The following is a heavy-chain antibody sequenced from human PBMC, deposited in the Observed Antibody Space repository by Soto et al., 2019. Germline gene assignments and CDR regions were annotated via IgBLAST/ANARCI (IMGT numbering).Heavy chain of an antibody. CDR1: GFTFSSYS. CDR2: ISSSSSYI. Sequence: EVQLVESGGGLVKPGGSLRLSCAASGFTFSSYSMNWVRQAPGKGLEWVSSISSSSSYIYYADSVKGRFTISRDNAKNSLYLQMNSLRAEDTAVYYCARDPQGPDWNLTPNGFDPWGQGTLVTVSS. V-gene: IGHV3-21*01. D-gene: IGHD1-1*01. J-gene: IGHJ5*02. CDR3: ARDPQGPDWNLTPNGFDP.